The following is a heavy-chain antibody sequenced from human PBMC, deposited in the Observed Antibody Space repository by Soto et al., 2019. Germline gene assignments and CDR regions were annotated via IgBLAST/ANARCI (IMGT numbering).Heavy chain of an antibody. V-gene: IGHV4-31*03. CDR3: ARGYRYSSSSYYFDY. D-gene: IGHD6-6*01. CDR2: IYYSGST. CDR1: GGPISSGGYY. J-gene: IGHJ4*02. Sequence: PSETLSLTCTVSGGPISSGGYYWSWIRQHPGKGLEWIGYIYYSGSTYYNPSLKSRVTISVDTSKNQFSLKLSSVTAADTAVYYCARGYRYSSSSYYFDYWGQGTLVTVSS.